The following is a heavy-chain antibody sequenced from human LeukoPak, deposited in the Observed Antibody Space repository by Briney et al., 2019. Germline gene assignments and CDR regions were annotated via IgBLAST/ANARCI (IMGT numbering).Heavy chain of an antibody. CDR3: AKAPVTSCRGAYCYPFDS. Sequence: GGSLRLSCAATGFTFTKHWMSWVRQTIGKGLECVAKIREDGNEKHYVDSVKGRFTISRDNTKNTLYLQMNSLRAEDAAVYFCAKAPVTSCRGAYCYPFDSWGQGTLVTVSS. V-gene: IGHV3-7*03. CDR1: GFTFTKHW. J-gene: IGHJ4*02. D-gene: IGHD2-21*01. CDR2: IREDGNEK.